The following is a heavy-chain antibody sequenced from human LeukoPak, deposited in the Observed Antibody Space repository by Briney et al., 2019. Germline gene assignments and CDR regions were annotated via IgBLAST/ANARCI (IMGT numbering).Heavy chain of an antibody. V-gene: IGHV3-23*01. CDR2: ISGSGGST. D-gene: IGHD2-2*01. Sequence: GGSLRLSCAASGFTFSSYAMHWVRQAPGKGLEYVSAISGSGGSTYYADSVKGRFTISRDNSKNTLYLQMNSLRAEDTAVYYCANPQGCSSTSCDDAFDIWGQGTMVTVSS. CDR1: GFTFSSYA. J-gene: IGHJ3*02. CDR3: ANPQGCSSTSCDDAFDI.